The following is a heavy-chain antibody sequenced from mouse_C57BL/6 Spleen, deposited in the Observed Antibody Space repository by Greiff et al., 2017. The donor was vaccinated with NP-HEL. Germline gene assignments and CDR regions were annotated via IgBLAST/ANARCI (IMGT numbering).Heavy chain of an antibody. CDR1: GYTFTDYY. V-gene: IGHV1-19*01. J-gene: IGHJ4*01. CDR3: ARNGYGMSMRAMDY. D-gene: IGHD1-1*01. CDR2: INPYNGGT. Sequence: VQLQQSGPVLVKPGASVKMSCKASGYTFTDYYMNWVKQSHGKSLEWIGVINPYNGGTSYNQKFKGKATLTVDKSSSTAYMELNSLTSEDSAVYYCARNGYGMSMRAMDYWGQGTSVTVSS.